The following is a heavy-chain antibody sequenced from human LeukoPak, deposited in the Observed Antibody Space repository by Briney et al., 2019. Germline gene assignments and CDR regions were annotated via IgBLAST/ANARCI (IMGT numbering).Heavy chain of an antibody. CDR3: ASHPSATYYY. D-gene: IGHD3-10*01. V-gene: IGHV3-66*04. J-gene: IGHJ4*02. CDR1: QFSVTTNY. CDR2: IYSTGGK. Sequence: QPGGSLRLSCAASQFSVTTNYMSWVRQAPGKGLEWVSIIYSTGGKYYADSVKGRFTISRDNSKHTLNLQMNSLRAEDTAVYFCASHPSATYYYWGQGTLVTVSS.